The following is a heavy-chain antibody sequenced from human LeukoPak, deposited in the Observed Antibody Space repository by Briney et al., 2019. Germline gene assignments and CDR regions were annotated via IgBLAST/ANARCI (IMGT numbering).Heavy chain of an antibody. CDR2: INAGNGNT. J-gene: IGHJ4*02. V-gene: IGHV1-3*01. CDR1: GYTFTSYA. Sequence: ASVKVSCKASGYTFTSYAMHWVRQAPGQRLEWMGWINAGNGNTKYSQKFQGRVTITRDTSASTAYMELSSLRSEDTAVYYCARALIAVAGTSPGDYWGQGTLVTVSS. D-gene: IGHD6-19*01. CDR3: ARALIAVAGTSPGDY.